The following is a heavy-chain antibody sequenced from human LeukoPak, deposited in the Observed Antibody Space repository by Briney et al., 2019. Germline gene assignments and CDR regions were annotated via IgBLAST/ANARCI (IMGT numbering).Heavy chain of an antibody. CDR1: GGSISSYY. D-gene: IGHD3-3*01. CDR3: ARGLWSGYYRAQYMDV. CDR2: IYTCGST. V-gene: IGHV4-4*09. J-gene: IGHJ6*03. Sequence: SETLSLTCTVSGGSISSYYCSWIRQPPGKGLEWIGYIYTCGSTNYNPPLKSRVTISVDTSKNQFSLKLSSVTAADTAVYYCARGLWSGYYRAQYMDVWGKGTTVTVSS.